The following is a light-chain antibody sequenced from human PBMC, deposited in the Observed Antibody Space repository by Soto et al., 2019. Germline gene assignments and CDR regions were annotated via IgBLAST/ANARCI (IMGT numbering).Light chain of an antibody. V-gene: IGKV3-15*01. J-gene: IGKJ1*01. Sequence: EIVMTQSPATLSVSPGERATLSCRASQSVSTNLDWYQQKPGTAPRLLIYGASTRATGIPARFSGSGSGTEFTLTISSLQAEDFVVYYCQQYNNWPPWTFGQGTKVEIK. CDR3: QQYNNWPPWT. CDR1: QSVSTN. CDR2: GAS.